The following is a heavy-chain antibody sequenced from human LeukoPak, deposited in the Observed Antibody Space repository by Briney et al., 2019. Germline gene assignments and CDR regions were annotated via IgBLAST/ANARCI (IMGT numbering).Heavy chain of an antibody. V-gene: IGHV3-48*02. CDR2: ILDTGSTT. D-gene: IGHD1-14*01. J-gene: IGHJ4*02. CDR1: QIS. Sequence: GGSLRLSCAASQISNWVRQAPGKGLEWVAYILDTGSTTSYADSAKGRFTISRDNAKASLYLHMNSLRDEDTAVYYCARSPRNPKVYFDYWGQGALVTVSS. CDR3: ARSPRNPKVYFDY.